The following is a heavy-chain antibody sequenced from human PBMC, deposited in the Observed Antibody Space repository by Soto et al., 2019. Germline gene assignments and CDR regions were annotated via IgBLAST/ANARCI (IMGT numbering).Heavy chain of an antibody. Sequence: GGSLRLSCAASGFTFSSYAMHWVRQAPGKGLEWVAVISYDGSNKYYADSVKGRFTISRDNSKNTLYLQMNSLRAEDTAVYYCARARGEYSYAPNWGMDVWGQGTTVTVSS. D-gene: IGHD5-18*01. CDR1: GFTFSSYA. CDR2: ISYDGSNK. CDR3: ARARGEYSYAPNWGMDV. J-gene: IGHJ6*02. V-gene: IGHV3-30-3*01.